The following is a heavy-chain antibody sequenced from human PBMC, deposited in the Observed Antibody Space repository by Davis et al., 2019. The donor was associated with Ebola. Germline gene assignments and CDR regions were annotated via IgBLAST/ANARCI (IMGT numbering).Heavy chain of an antibody. CDR3: ARITYYDSTTFDY. CDR2: IYSGGST. J-gene: IGHJ4*02. D-gene: IGHD3-22*01. CDR1: GFTVSSNY. Sequence: PGGSLRLSCAASGFTVSSNYMSWVRQAPGKGLEWVSVIYSGGSTYYADSVKGRFTISRDNSKNTLYLQMNSLRAEDTAVYYCARITYYDSTTFDYWGQGTLVTVSS. V-gene: IGHV3-66*01.